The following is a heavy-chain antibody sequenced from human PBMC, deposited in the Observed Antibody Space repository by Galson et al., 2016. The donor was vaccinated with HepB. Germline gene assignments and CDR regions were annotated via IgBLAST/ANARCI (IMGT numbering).Heavy chain of an antibody. D-gene: IGHD2-2*01. Sequence: SLRLSCAASGFTFSSYGMHWVRQAPGKGLEWVAFISYDGSTKKYAASVDGRFTISRDNSKKTLYLQMNSLRAEDTAVYYCAKDGRIYCSSASCHDHFHYWGQGTLVTVSS. J-gene: IGHJ4*02. CDR1: GFTFSSYG. CDR3: AKDGRIYCSSASCHDHFHY. V-gene: IGHV3-30*18. CDR2: ISYDGSTK.